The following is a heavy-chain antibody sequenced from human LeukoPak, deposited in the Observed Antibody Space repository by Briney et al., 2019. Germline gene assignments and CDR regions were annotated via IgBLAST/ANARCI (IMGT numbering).Heavy chain of an antibody. CDR1: GYTFTSYA. Sequence: ASVKVSCKASGYTFTSYAMNWVQQAPGQGLEWMGWINTNTGNPTYAQGFTGRFVFSLDTSVSTAYLQISSLKAEDTAVYYCARFHYDFWSGYYPDYWGQGTLVTVSS. J-gene: IGHJ4*02. CDR3: ARFHYDFWSGYYPDY. CDR2: INTNTGNP. D-gene: IGHD3-3*01. V-gene: IGHV7-4-1*02.